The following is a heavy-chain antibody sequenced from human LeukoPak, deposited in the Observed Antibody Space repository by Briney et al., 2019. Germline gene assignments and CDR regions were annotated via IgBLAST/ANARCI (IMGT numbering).Heavy chain of an antibody. CDR1: GGSISSGGYY. V-gene: IGHV4-31*03. D-gene: IGHD6-13*01. J-gene: IGHJ2*01. CDR3: ARPGIAAALWYFDL. CDR2: IYYSGST. Sequence: SETLSLTCTVSGGSISSGGYYWSWIRQHPGKGLEWIGYIYYSGSTNYNPSLKSRVTISVDTSKNQFSLKLSSVTAADTAVYYCARPGIAAALWYFDLWGRGTLVTVSS.